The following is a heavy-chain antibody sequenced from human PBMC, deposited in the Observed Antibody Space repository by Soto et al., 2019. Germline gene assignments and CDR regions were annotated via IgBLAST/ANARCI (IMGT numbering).Heavy chain of an antibody. D-gene: IGHD3-9*01. CDR1: GFTFSSYG. J-gene: IGHJ6*02. V-gene: IGHV3-30*18. CDR3: AKSFYILTGYSKDCMDV. Sequence: PGGSLRLSCAASGFTFSSYGMHWVRQAPGKGLEWVAVISYDGSNKYYADSVKGRFTISRDNSKNTLYLQMNSLRAEDTAVYYCAKSFYILTGYSKDCMDVWGQGTTVTVSS. CDR2: ISYDGSNK.